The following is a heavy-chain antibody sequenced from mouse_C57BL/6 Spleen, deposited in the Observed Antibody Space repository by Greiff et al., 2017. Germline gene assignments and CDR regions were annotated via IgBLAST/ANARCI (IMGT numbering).Heavy chain of an antibody. J-gene: IGHJ4*01. CDR1: GFTFSSYG. D-gene: IGHD1-1*01. V-gene: IGHV5-6*01. CDR2: ISSGGSYT. Sequence: VQVVESGGDLVKPGGSLKLSCAASGFTFSSYGMSWVRQTPDKRLEWVATISSGGSYTYYPDSLKGRFTISRDNAKNTLYLQMSSLKSEDTAMYYCARTNYGSSPGMDYWGQGTSVTVSS. CDR3: ARTNYGSSPGMDY.